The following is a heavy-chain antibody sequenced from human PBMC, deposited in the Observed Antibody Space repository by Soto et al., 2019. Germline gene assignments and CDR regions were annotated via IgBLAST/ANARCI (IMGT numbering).Heavy chain of an antibody. CDR1: GGSISSGDYY. D-gene: IGHD3-22*01. CDR2: IYYSGST. J-gene: IGHJ4*02. Sequence: SETLSLTCTVSGGSISSGDYYWSWIRQPPGKGLEWIGYIYYSGSTYYNPSLKSRVTISVDTSKNQFSLKLSSVTAAGTAVYYSARRNHDSSGYYIDFDYWGQGTLVTVSS. V-gene: IGHV4-30-4*01. CDR3: ARRNHDSSGYYIDFDY.